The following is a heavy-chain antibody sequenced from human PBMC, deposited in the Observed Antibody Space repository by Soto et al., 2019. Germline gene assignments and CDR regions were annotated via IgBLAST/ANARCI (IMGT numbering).Heavy chain of an antibody. CDR3: ASYSMVRGVII. V-gene: IGHV4-59*01. Sequence: SENLCLTCTVSGGSISSYYWSWIRQPPGKGLEWIGYIYYSGSTNYNPSLKSRVTISVDTSKNQFSLKLSSVTAADTAVSDCASYSMVRGVIIWGQGTLVTVSS. J-gene: IGHJ1*01. CDR1: GGSISSYY. CDR2: IYYSGST. D-gene: IGHD3-10*01.